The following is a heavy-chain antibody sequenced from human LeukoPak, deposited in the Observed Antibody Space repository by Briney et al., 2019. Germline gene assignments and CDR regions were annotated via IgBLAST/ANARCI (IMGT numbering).Heavy chain of an antibody. V-gene: IGHV3-30*04. CDR3: ARDSRRYCSGGSCYANFNY. D-gene: IGHD2-15*01. J-gene: IGHJ4*02. Sequence: GSLRLSCAASGFTFSSYAMHWVRQAPGKGLEWVVVISYDGSNKYYADSVKGRFTISRDNSKNTLYLQMNSLRAEDTAVYYCARDSRRYCSGGSCYANFNYWGQGTLVTVSS. CDR2: ISYDGSNK. CDR1: GFTFSSYA.